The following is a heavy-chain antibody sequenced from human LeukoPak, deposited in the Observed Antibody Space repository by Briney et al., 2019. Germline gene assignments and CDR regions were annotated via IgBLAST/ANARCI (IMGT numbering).Heavy chain of an antibody. J-gene: IGHJ4*02. CDR1: GFTFSHAW. CDR2: IKSKTDGGTT. V-gene: IGHV3-15*01. Sequence: PGGSLRLSCAASGFTFSHAWMSWVRQAPGKGLEWVGRIKSKTDGGTTDYAAPVKGRFTISRDDSKNTLYLQMNSLKTEDTAVYYCTSSSYCSCTSCCVDYWGQGTLVTVSS. D-gene: IGHD2-2*01. CDR3: TSSSYCSCTSCCVDY.